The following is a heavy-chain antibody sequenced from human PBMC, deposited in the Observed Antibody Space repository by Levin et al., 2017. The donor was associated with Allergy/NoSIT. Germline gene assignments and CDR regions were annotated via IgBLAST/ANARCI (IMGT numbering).Heavy chain of an antibody. V-gene: IGHV4-39*01. CDR3: ARRPVSGLVIHAFDY. J-gene: IGHJ4*02. CDR1: GSFISSSDYY. Sequence: PSETLSLTCTVSGSFISSSDYYWGWIRQAPGKGLEFIGVIYYSGSTYYTPSLKSRVTISLDTSKNQFSLKLSSVTAADTAVYHCARRPVSGLVIHAFDYWGQGTLVTVSS. D-gene: IGHD3/OR15-3a*01. CDR2: IYYSGST.